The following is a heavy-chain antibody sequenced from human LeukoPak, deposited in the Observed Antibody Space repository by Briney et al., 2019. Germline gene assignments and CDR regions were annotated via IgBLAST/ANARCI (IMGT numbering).Heavy chain of an antibody. J-gene: IGHJ4*02. V-gene: IGHV7-4-1*02. CDR2: INTNTGNP. CDR1: GYTFTGYY. Sequence: ASVKVSCKASGYTFTGYYMHWVRQAPRQGLEWMGWINTNTGNPTYAQGFTGRFVFSLDTSVSTAYLQISSLKAEDTAVYYCARSEEHYYDSSGYLDYWGQGTLVTVSS. CDR3: ARSEEHYYDSSGYLDY. D-gene: IGHD3-22*01.